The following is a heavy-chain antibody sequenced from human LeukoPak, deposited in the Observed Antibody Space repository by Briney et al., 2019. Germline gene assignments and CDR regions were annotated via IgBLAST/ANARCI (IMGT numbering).Heavy chain of an antibody. CDR1: GFTFSRYA. D-gene: IGHD2-15*01. V-gene: IGHV3-23*01. Sequence: GGSLRLSCAASGFTFSRYAMIWVRQAPGKGLEWVSAISGSDGSTYYAGSVKGRFTISRDNSKNTLYLQMNSLRAEDTALYYCAKDQPTYATGLYFDFWGQGTLVTVSS. CDR3: AKDQPTYATGLYFDF. CDR2: ISGSDGST. J-gene: IGHJ4*02.